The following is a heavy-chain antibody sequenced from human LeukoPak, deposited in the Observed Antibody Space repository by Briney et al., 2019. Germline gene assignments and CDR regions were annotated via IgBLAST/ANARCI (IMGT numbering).Heavy chain of an antibody. J-gene: IGHJ4*02. Sequence: KSSETLSLTCTVSGGSITSYYWSWVRQPPGKGLEWIGYLFHSGTRRYNPSLKSRVTISADTTKNQIFLTLNSTTAADTAVYHCARRRGWKQQLVYFDYWGQGTLATVSS. V-gene: IGHV4-59*08. CDR1: GGSITSYY. CDR3: ARRRGWKQQLVYFDY. CDR2: LFHSGTR. D-gene: IGHD6-13*01.